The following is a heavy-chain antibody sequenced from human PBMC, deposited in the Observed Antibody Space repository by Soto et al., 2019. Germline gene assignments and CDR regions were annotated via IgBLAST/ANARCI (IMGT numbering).Heavy chain of an antibody. D-gene: IGHD2-21*01. J-gene: IGHJ3*02. V-gene: IGHV3-23*01. CDR2: MGGANGDT. CDR1: GFIFSNYA. CDR3: AKDRVNHNSVWDPFDI. Sequence: GGSLRLSCAASGFIFSNYAMSWVRQAPGKGLEWVAGMGGANGDTYYADSVRGRFAISRDNSKSTLFLQMNSLRAEDTAVYYCAKDRVNHNSVWDPFDIWGQGTMVTVSS.